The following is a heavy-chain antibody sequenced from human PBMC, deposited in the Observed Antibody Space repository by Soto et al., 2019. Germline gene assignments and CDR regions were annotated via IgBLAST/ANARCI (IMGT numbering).Heavy chain of an antibody. CDR2: ISGSGGST. CDR1: GFTFSSYA. V-gene: IGHV3-23*01. J-gene: IGHJ4*02. Sequence: EVQLLESGGGLVQPGGSLRLSCAASGFTFSSYAMSWVRQAPGKGLEWVSAISGSGGSTYYADSVKGRFTISRDNSKNTLYLQMNSLRAEDTAVYYCAKRPLYWASSRWYVFDYWGQGTLVTVSS. CDR3: AKRPLYWASSRWYVFDY. D-gene: IGHD6-13*01.